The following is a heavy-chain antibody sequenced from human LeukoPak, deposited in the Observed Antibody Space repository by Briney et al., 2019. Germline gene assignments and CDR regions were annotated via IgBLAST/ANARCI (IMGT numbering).Heavy chain of an antibody. J-gene: IGHJ4*02. V-gene: IGHV3-11*04. CDR3: ARDRDYYDSIGYYYEGGSLDY. CDR1: GFTFSDYY. D-gene: IGHD3-22*01. Sequence: GGSLRLSCAASGFTFSDYYMSWIRQAPGKGLEWVSYISSSGSTIYYADSVKGRFTISRDNAKNSLYLQMNSLRAEDTAVYYCARDRDYYDSIGYYYEGGSLDYWGQGTLVTVSS. CDR2: ISSSGSTI.